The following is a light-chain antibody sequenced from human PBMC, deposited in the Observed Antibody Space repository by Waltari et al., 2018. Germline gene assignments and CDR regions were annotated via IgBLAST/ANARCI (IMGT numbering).Light chain of an antibody. J-gene: IGLJ2*01. CDR2: QNI. CDR3: QAWDSTTVI. CDR1: RLGDKY. V-gene: IGLV3-1*01. Sequence: SYELNQPPSVSVSPGQTATITCSGNRLGDKYTCWYQHKPGQSPVLVIYQNIKRPSGIPERFSGSNSGNTATLTISGTQAMDEADYYCQAWDSTTVIFGGGTKLTVL.